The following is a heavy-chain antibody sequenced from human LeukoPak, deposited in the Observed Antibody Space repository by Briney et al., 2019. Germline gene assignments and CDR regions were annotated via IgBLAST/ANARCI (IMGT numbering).Heavy chain of an antibody. CDR3: ARDPGAAGLFDY. CDR2: ICTAGDT. Sequence: GGSLRLFCAASGFTFSSYDMHWVRHATGKGLEWVSAICTAGDTYYPGSVKGRFTISRENAKNSLYLQMNSLRAGDTAVYYCARDPGAAGLFDYWGQGTLVTVSS. V-gene: IGHV3-13*01. J-gene: IGHJ4*02. D-gene: IGHD6-13*01. CDR1: GFTFSSYD.